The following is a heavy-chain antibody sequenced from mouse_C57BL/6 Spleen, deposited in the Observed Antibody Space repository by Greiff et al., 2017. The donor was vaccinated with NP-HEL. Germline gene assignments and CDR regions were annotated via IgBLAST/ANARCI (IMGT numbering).Heavy chain of an antibody. D-gene: IGHD2-3*01. J-gene: IGHJ2*01. V-gene: IGHV1-50*01. CDR2: IDPSDSYT. CDR3: ARGTGDGYFFDY. Sequence: VQLQQPGAELVKPGASVKLSCKASGYTFTSYWMQWVKQRPGQGLEWIGEIDPSDSYTNYNQKFKGKATLTVDTSSSTAYMQLSSLTSEDSAVYYCARGTGDGYFFDYWGQGTTLTVSS. CDR1: GYTFTSYW.